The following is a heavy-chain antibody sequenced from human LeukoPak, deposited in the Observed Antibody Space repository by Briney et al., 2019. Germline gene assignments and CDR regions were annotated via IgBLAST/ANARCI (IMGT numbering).Heavy chain of an antibody. Sequence: PSETLSLTCTVSGGSISSYYWSWIRQPPGKGLEWIGCIYYSGSTNYNPSLKSRVTISVDTSKNQFSLKLSSVTAADTAVYYCARRPVAGTSIGAFDIWGQGTMVTVSS. D-gene: IGHD6-19*01. V-gene: IGHV4-59*08. CDR2: IYYSGST. CDR1: GGSISSYY. J-gene: IGHJ3*02. CDR3: ARRPVAGTSIGAFDI.